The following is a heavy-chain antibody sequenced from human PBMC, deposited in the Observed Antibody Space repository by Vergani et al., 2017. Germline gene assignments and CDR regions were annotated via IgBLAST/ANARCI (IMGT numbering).Heavy chain of an antibody. D-gene: IGHD3-16*01. J-gene: IGHJ4*02. CDR1: GFSFNSYW. Sequence: DVHLAESGGGFFQPGGSLRLSCSASGFSFNSYWMHWVRQVPGKGLLWVSRIKSDGSITAYADSVKGRFTISRDNAKNSLYLQMNSLRAEDTAVYYCARPGQGGMLAPDYWGQGTQVTVSS. CDR2: IKSDGSIT. V-gene: IGHV3-74*03. CDR3: ARPGQGGMLAPDY.